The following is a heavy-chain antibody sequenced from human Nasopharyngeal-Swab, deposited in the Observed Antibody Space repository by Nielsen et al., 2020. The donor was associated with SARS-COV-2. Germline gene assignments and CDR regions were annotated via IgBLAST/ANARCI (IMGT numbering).Heavy chain of an antibody. CDR3: ARRRAAVAGSGFYHWFDP. D-gene: IGHD6-19*01. CDR1: GGSISSSSYY. CDR2: IYYSGST. J-gene: IGHJ5*02. V-gene: IGHV4-39*01. Sequence: SETLSLTCTVSGGSISSSSYYWGWIRQPPGKGLEWIGSIYYSGSTYYNPSLKSRVTISVDTSKNQFSLKLSSVTAADTAVYYCARRRAAVAGSGFYHWFDPWGQGTLVTVSS.